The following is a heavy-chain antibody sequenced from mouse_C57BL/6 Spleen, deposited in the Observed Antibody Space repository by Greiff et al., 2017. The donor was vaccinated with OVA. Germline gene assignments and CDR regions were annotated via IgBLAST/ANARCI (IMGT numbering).Heavy chain of an antibody. Sequence: QVQLQQPGAELVMPGASVKLSCKASGYTFTSYWMHWVKQRPGQGLEWIGEIDPSDSYTNYNQKFKDKSTLTVDKSSSTAYMQLSSLTSEDSAVYYCAKTNMRAMDYWGQGTSVTVSS. CDR1: GYTFTSYW. D-gene: IGHD3-2*01. CDR3: AKTNMRAMDY. J-gene: IGHJ4*01. CDR2: IDPSDSYT. V-gene: IGHV1-69*01.